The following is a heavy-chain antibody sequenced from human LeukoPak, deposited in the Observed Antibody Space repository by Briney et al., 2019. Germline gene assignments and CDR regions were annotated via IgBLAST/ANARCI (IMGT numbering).Heavy chain of an antibody. CDR3: ARANYYDSSGYYYLSFDY. CDR1: GYTFTSYD. CDR2: MNPNSGNT. Sequence: ASVKVSCKASGYTFTSYDINWVRQATGQGLEWMGWMNPNSGNTGYAQKFQGRVTMTRNTSISTAYMELSSLRSEDTAVYYCARANYYDSSGYYYLSFDYWGQGTLVTVSS. V-gene: IGHV1-8*01. J-gene: IGHJ4*02. D-gene: IGHD3-22*01.